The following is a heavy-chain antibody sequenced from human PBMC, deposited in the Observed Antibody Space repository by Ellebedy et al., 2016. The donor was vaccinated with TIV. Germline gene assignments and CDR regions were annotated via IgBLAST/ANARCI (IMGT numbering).Heavy chain of an antibody. V-gene: IGHV3-21*01. Sequence: GESLKISXAASGFTFSSYSMNWVRQAPGKGLEWVSSISSSSSYIYYADSVKGRFTISRDNAKNSLYLQMNSLRAEDTAVYYCAREVPFMGPLMATTYFDYWGQGTLVTVSS. CDR1: GFTFSSYS. CDR2: ISSSSSYI. J-gene: IGHJ4*02. CDR3: AREVPFMGPLMATTYFDY. D-gene: IGHD5-24*01.